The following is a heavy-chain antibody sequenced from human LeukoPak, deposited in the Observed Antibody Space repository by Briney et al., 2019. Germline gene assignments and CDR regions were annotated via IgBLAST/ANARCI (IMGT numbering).Heavy chain of an antibody. J-gene: IGHJ4*02. Sequence: GGSLRLSCAASGFTFSSAWMSWVRQAPGKGLEWVGRIKSKTDGGTTDYAAPVKGRFTISRDDSKNTLYLQMNSLKTEDTAVYYCTTGSYGDSREYYFHYWGQGTLVTVSS. V-gene: IGHV3-15*01. CDR1: GFTFSSAW. CDR2: IKSKTDGGTT. D-gene: IGHD4-17*01. CDR3: TTGSYGDSREYYFHY.